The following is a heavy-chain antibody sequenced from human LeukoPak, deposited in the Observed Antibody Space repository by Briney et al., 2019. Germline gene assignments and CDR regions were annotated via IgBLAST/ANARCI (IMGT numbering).Heavy chain of an antibody. CDR2: ISAYNGNT. D-gene: IGHD3-9*01. V-gene: IGHV1-18*01. J-gene: IGHJ5*02. CDR1: GYTSTSYG. Sequence: ASVKVSCKASGYTSTSYGISWVRQAPGQGLEWMGWISAYNGNTNYAQKLQGRVTMTTDTSTSTAYMELRSLRSDDTAVYYCARSGIYYDILTGYVSWFDPWGQGTLVTVSS. CDR3: ARSGIYYDILTGYVSWFDP.